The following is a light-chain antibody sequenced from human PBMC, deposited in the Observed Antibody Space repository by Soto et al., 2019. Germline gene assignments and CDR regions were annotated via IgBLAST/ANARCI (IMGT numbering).Light chain of an antibody. Sequence: ETVLTQSPGTLSLSPGERNTLSCRSSQSISSSYLAWYQQKPGQATRLLVYVATSRATSTPGRFSGSGSGTDFNLSSSSLVSEDFAVYYCQQYSSTFWTFGQGTKVEIK. V-gene: IGKV3-20*01. J-gene: IGKJ1*01. CDR3: QQYSSTFWT. CDR1: QSISSSY. CDR2: VAT.